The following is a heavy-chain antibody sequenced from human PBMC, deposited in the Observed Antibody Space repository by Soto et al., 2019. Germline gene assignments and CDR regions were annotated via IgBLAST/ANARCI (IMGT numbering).Heavy chain of an antibody. CDR1: NGSISGFY. Sequence: PSETLSLTCSVSNGSISGFYWTWIRQPPGKILEWIGYIHYSGRTDYNPSLTSRATMSVDTSKNQFSLNLKSITAADTAVYYCVRVGVGSGNHFDSWGRGTLVTVSS. V-gene: IGHV4-59*12. D-gene: IGHD1-26*01. J-gene: IGHJ4*02. CDR2: IHYSGRT. CDR3: VRVGVGSGNHFDS.